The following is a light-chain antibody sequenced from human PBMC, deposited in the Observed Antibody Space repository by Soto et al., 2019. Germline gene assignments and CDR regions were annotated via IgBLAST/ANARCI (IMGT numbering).Light chain of an antibody. CDR1: SSDIGGYNS. J-gene: IGLJ3*02. V-gene: IGLV2-8*01. Sequence: ALTQPPSASGSPGQSVTISCTGTSSDIGGYNSVSWYQQHPGKAPKLMIYEVNKRPLGVPERFSGSKSGNTASLTVSGLQADDEADYYCSSSAGTNSFVLFGGGTKVTVL. CDR2: EVN. CDR3: SSSAGTNSFVL.